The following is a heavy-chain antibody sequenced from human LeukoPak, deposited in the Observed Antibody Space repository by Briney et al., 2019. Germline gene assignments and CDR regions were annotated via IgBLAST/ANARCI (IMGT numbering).Heavy chain of an antibody. Sequence: GASVKVSCKASGGTFSSYAISWVRQAPGQGLEWMGGIIPIFGIANYAQKFQGRVTITADESTSTAYMELSSLRSEDTAVYYCARRPTIVATIDDAFDIWGQGTMVTVSS. J-gene: IGHJ3*02. V-gene: IGHV1-69*13. CDR2: IIPIFGIA. CDR3: ARRPTIVATIDDAFDI. CDR1: GGTFSSYA. D-gene: IGHD5-12*01.